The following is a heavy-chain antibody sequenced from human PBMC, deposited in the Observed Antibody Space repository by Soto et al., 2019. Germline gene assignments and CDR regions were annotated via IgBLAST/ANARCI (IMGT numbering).Heavy chain of an antibody. Sequence: VASLKISCKGSGYSFTSYWISWVRQMPGKGLEWMGRIDPSDSYTNYSPSFQGHVTISADKSISTAYLQWSSLKASDTAMYYCASSPRGYCSSTSCRELGNYYGMDVWGQGTTGTVSS. CDR2: IDPSDSYT. J-gene: IGHJ6*02. CDR3: ASSPRGYCSSTSCRELGNYYGMDV. CDR1: GYSFTSYW. D-gene: IGHD2-2*01. V-gene: IGHV5-10-1*01.